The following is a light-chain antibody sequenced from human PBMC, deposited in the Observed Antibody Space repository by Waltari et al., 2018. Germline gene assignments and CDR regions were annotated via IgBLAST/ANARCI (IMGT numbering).Light chain of an antibody. Sequence: DIVMTQSPDSLAVSLGERATINCKSSQSVLYSANNKNHLAWFQQKPGQPPKLLIYWASMRESGVPDRFSGSGSGTDFTLTISSLQAEDVAIYYCQQYYSLFTFVPGTKVGIK. CDR2: WAS. CDR1: QSVLYSANNKNH. CDR3: QQYYSLFT. J-gene: IGKJ3*01. V-gene: IGKV4-1*01.